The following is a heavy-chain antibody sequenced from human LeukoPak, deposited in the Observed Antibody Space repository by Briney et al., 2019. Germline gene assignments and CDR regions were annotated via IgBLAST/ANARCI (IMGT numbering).Heavy chain of an antibody. CDR1: GGTFSSYA. CDR3: AREGYSSGWYSPHYYYYYMDV. Sequence: ASVKVSCKASGGTFSSYAISWVRQAPGQGLEWMGGIIPIFGTANHAQKFQGRVTITTDESTSAAYMELSSLRSDDTAVYYCAREGYSSGWYSPHYYYYYMDVWGKGTTVTVSS. CDR2: IIPIFGTA. J-gene: IGHJ6*03. D-gene: IGHD6-19*01. V-gene: IGHV1-69*05.